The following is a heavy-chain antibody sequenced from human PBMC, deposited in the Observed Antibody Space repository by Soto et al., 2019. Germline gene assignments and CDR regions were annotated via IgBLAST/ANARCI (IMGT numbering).Heavy chain of an antibody. CDR2: IIPILGIA. D-gene: IGHD6-13*01. CDR1: GGTFSSYT. Sequence: SVEVSSKASGGTFSSYTINWVRQAPGQGLEWMGRIIPILGIANYAQKFQGRVTITADKSTSTAYMELSSLRSEDTAVYYCARAYSSSWESFDYRGQRTLVTVSS. V-gene: IGHV1-69*02. CDR3: ARAYSSSWESFDY. J-gene: IGHJ4*02.